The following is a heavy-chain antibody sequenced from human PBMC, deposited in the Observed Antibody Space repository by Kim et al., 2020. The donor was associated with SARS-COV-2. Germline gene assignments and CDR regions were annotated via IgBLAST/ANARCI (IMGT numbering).Heavy chain of an antibody. J-gene: IGHJ4*02. CDR2: MSYSGSS. CDR3: AVHSYNSGGSFDY. D-gene: IGHD3-22*01. Sequence: SETLSLTCTVSGGSITTSYWSWIRQPPGKGLEWIGFMSYSGSSNYSPSLRGRVTMTVDTSKNQFSLTMTSLTSADTAVYYCAVHSYNSGGSFDYWGRGTLVTVSS. V-gene: IGHV4-59*01. CDR1: GGSITTSY.